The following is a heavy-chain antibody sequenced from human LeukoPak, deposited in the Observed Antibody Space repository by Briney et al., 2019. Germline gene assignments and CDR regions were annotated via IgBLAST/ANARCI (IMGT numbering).Heavy chain of an antibody. CDR2: ISYDGSNK. J-gene: IGHJ6*02. D-gene: IGHD1-1*01. CDR3: ARESAGTSAHYGMDV. Sequence: GGSLRLSCAASGFTFSSYAMHWVDQAPGKGLEWVAVISYDGSNKYYADSVKGRFTISRDNSKNTLYLQMNSLRAEDTAVYYCARESAGTSAHYGMDVWGQGTTVTVSS. V-gene: IGHV3-30-3*01. CDR1: GFTFSSYA.